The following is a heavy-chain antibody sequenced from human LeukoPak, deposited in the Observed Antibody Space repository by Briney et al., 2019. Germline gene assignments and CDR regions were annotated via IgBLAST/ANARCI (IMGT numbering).Heavy chain of an antibody. CDR3: SVTTNLPFDY. CDR1: GFTFNSNA. V-gene: IGHV3-23*01. CDR2: ITATGVST. D-gene: IGHD4-17*01. Sequence: GGSLRLSCAASGFTFNSNAMSWVRQAPGKGLEWVSAITATGVSTFYADSVKGGFTISRDNSKNTLYLQMNSLRADDTAVYYCSVTTNLPFDYWGQGTLVTVSS. J-gene: IGHJ4*02.